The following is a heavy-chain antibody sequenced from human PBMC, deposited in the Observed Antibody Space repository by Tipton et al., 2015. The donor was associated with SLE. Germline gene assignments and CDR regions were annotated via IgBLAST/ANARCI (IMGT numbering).Heavy chain of an antibody. Sequence: SLRLSCTVSGFTFTNAWMSWVRQAPGKGLEWAGRIKSKADGGTTDYVAPVKGRFTMSRDDSKNTLYLQMNSLKTEDTAVYYCIPRGYSGYWGQGTLVSVSS. J-gene: IGHJ4*02. V-gene: IGHV3-15*01. CDR3: IPRGYSGY. CDR1: GFTFTNAW. CDR2: IKSKADGGTT. D-gene: IGHD5-12*01.